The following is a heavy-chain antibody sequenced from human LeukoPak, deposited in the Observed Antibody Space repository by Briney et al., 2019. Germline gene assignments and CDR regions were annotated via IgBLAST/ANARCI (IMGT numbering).Heavy chain of an antibody. Sequence: GGSLRLSCAASGPNFSSRWMNWVRQAPGKGLEWVSAISGSGGSTYYADSVKGRFTISRDNSKNTLYLQMNSLRAEDTAVYYCAKDTQQLVPNYFDYWGQGTLVTVSS. CDR3: AKDTQQLVPNYFDY. CDR2: ISGSGGST. D-gene: IGHD6-13*01. V-gene: IGHV3-23*01. CDR1: GPNFSSRW. J-gene: IGHJ4*02.